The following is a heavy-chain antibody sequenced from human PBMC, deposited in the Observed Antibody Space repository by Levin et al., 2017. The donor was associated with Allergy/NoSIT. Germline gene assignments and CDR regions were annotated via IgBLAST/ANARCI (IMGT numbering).Heavy chain of an antibody. J-gene: IGHJ5*02. D-gene: IGHD6-13*01. CDR2: ISSSSSTI. V-gene: IGHV3-48*01. CDR1: GFTFSSYS. Sequence: GGSLRLSCAASGFTFSSYSMNWVRQAPGKGLEWVSYISSSSSTIYYADSVKGRFTISRDNAKNSLYLQMNSLRAEDTAVYYCARDPLYSSSFQNWFDPWGQGTLVTVSS. CDR3: ARDPLYSSSFQNWFDP.